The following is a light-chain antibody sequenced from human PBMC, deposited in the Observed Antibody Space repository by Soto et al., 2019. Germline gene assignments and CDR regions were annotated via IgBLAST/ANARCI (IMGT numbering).Light chain of an antibody. CDR3: SSYTSSSTSV. CDR1: SCDVGGYNY. CDR2: EVS. Sequence: QSVLTQPASVSGSPGQSITISCTGTSCDVGGYNYVSWYQQHPGKAPKLMIYEVSNRPSGVSNRFSGSKSGNTASLTISGLQAEDEADYYCSSYTSSSTSVFGTGTKVTVL. V-gene: IGLV2-14*01. J-gene: IGLJ1*01.